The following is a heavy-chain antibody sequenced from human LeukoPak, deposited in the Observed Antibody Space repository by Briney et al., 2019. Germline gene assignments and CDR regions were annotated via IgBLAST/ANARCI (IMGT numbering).Heavy chain of an antibody. J-gene: IGHJ3*02. CDR1: GFTFSGSA. V-gene: IGHV3-73*01. CDR3: TIVGAADAFDI. CDR2: IRSKANSYAT. Sequence: PGGSLRLSCAASGFTFSGSAMHWVRQASGEGLEWVGRIRSKANSYATAYAASVKGRFTISRDDSKNTASLQMNSLKTEDTAVYYCTIVGAADAFDIWGQGTMVTVSS. D-gene: IGHD1-26*01.